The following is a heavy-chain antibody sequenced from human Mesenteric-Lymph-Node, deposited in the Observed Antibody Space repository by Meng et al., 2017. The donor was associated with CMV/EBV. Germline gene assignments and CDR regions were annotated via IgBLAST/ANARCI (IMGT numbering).Heavy chain of an antibody. CDR1: GFTFSSYS. D-gene: IGHD3-3*01. V-gene: IGHV3-21*01. CDR2: ISSSSSYI. Sequence: LSLTCAASGFTFSSYSMNWVRQAPGKGLEWVSSISSSSSYIYYADSVKGRFTISRDNAKNSLYLQMNSLRAEDTAVYYCARVPSHITIFGVVIPSYGMDVWGQGTTVTVSS. J-gene: IGHJ6*02. CDR3: ARVPSHITIFGVVIPSYGMDV.